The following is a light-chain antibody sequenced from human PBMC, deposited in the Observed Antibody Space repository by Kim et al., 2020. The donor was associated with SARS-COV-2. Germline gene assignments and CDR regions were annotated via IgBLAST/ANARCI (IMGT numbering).Light chain of an antibody. J-gene: IGKJ2*01. CDR1: KDISYR. CDR3: MQYDELAYT. V-gene: IGKV1-33*01. Sequence: GDRFTIACQARKDISYRLNWYQQKPGKAPQVVIADASNLQSGAPSRFSGSGSGTEFTFSIDNPQPEDIATYYCMQYDELAYTFGRGTKLEI. CDR2: DAS.